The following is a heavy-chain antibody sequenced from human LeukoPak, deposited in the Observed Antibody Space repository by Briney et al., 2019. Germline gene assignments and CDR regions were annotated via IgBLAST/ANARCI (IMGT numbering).Heavy chain of an antibody. CDR1: GYTFTSYG. CDR3: TGVEGIQPWWRWMDV. J-gene: IGHJ6*04. CDR2: INAYNGKR. D-gene: IGHD5-18*01. V-gene: IGHV1-18*01. Sequence: GGSVKVSCKASGYTFTSYGISGVGQPPGQGLDGMGWINAYNGKRNYAQKLQGRATMTTETSTSRAYMELRRRRSNDTAVYYGTGVEGIQPWWRWMDVWGKGTTVTVSS.